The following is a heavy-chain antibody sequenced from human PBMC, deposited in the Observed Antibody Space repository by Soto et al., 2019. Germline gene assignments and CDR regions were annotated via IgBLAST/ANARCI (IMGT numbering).Heavy chain of an antibody. V-gene: IGHV4-59*02. Sequence: PSETLSLTCTVSGDSVSSYYWSWIRQPPGKGLEWIGYIYYSGSTNYNPSLKSRVTISVDTSKNQFSLKLSSVTAADTAVYYCARLAASFYYYMDVWGKGTTVTVSS. J-gene: IGHJ6*03. CDR3: ARLAASFYYYMDV. D-gene: IGHD6-13*01. CDR2: IYYSGST. CDR1: GDSVSSYY.